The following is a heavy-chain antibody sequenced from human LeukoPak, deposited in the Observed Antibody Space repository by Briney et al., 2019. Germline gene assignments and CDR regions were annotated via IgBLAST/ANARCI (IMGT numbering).Heavy chain of an antibody. V-gene: IGHV4-4*07. CDR3: ARRLGNRLLDY. J-gene: IGHJ4*02. CDR2: IYTSGST. D-gene: IGHD7-27*01. CDR1: GGSGKNYY. Sequence: SETLSRTCTVSGGSGKNYYWSWIRKPAGKGLEWIGRIYTSGSTNYNPYLKSRVTMSIDTSKNQFSLELSSVTAADTAVYYCARRLGNRLLDYWGQGTLVTVSS.